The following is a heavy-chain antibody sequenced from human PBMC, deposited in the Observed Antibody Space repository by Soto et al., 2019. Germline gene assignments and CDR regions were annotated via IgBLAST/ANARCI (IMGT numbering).Heavy chain of an antibody. V-gene: IGHV4-39*01. J-gene: IGHJ4*02. CDR2: IHDSGST. D-gene: IGHD6-19*01. Sequence: QLQLQESGPGLVKPSETLSVTCTVSGGSISNSYYYWGWIRQPPGKGLEWIGSIHDSGSTYYNPSLKSRATISVDMSKNQFSLRRSAGAAADTAVYYCARRELGGSSGCYGQGAFDRWGQGTLVTVSS. CDR1: GGSISNSYYY. CDR3: ARRELGGSSGCYGQGAFDR.